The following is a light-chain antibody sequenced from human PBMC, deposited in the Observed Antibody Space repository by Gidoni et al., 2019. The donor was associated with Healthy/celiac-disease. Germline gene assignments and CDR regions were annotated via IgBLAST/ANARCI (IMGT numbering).Light chain of an antibody. CDR2: SNN. V-gene: IGLV1-44*01. CDR1: SSNIGCKT. Sequence: QSVLTQPPSASGTPGQTLTISCYGSSSNIGCKTVNWYQQLTGTPPKLLISSNNQQPSGVPDRFSGSKSGTSASLAISGLQSEDEADYYCAAWDGSLNGPGVVVGGGTKLTVL. J-gene: IGLJ2*01. CDR3: AAWDGSLNGPGVV.